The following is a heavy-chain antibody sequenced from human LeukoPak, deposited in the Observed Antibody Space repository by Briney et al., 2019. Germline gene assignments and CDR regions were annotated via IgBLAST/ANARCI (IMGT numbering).Heavy chain of an antibody. V-gene: IGHV1-69*13. Sequence: ASVKVSCKTSGYTFTGYYMHWVRQAPGQGLEWMGGIIPIFGTANYAQKFQGRVTITADESTSTAYMELSSLRSEDTAVYYCAHMVRGDGSFDYWGQGTLVTVSS. CDR1: GYTFTGYY. CDR3: AHMVRGDGSFDY. J-gene: IGHJ4*02. D-gene: IGHD3-10*01. CDR2: IIPIFGTA.